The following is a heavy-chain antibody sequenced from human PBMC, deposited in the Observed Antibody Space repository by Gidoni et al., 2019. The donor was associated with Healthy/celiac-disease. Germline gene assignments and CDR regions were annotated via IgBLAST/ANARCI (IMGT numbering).Heavy chain of an antibody. V-gene: IGHV1-18*01. CDR2: ISAYNGKT. Sequence: QVQLVQSGAEVKKPGASVKVSCKASGYTFTSYGISWVRQAPGQGLEWMGWISAYNGKTNYAQKLQGRVTMTTDTSTSTAYMELRSLRSDDTAVYYCARDPAGVVVGADAFDIWGQGTMVTVSS. CDR3: ARDPAGVVVGADAFDI. D-gene: IGHD2-2*01. CDR1: GYTFTSYG. J-gene: IGHJ3*02.